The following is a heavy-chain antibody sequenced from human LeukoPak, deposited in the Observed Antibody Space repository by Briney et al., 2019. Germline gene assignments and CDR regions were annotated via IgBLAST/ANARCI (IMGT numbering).Heavy chain of an antibody. Sequence: GRSLRLSCAASGFTFSSYGMHWVRQAPGKGLEWVAVISYDGSNKYYADSVKGRFTTSKDNSKNTLYLQMNSLRAEDTAVYYRAKVPPPYCGGDCYSLGYWGQGTLVTVSS. CDR2: ISYDGSNK. D-gene: IGHD2-21*02. CDR3: AKVPPPYCGGDCYSLGY. J-gene: IGHJ4*02. CDR1: GFTFSSYG. V-gene: IGHV3-30*18.